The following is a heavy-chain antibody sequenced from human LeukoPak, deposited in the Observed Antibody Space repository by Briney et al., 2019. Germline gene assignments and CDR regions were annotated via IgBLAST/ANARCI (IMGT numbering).Heavy chain of an antibody. CDR1: GGSISNYY. J-gene: IGHJ6*02. V-gene: IGHV4-4*07. CDR2: IYTSGST. CDR3: AREYYFGMDV. Sequence: PSETLSLTCTVSGGSISNYYWDWIRQPAGKGLEWVGRIYTSGSTNYNPSLKSRVTISVDTSKNQFSLKLTSVTAADTAVYYCAREYYFGMDVWGQGTTVTVSS.